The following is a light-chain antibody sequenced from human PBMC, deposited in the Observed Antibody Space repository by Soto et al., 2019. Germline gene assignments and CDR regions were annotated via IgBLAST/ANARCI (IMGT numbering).Light chain of an antibody. J-gene: IGKJ5*01. CDR1: QSVITK. CDR3: QQSYGTPIT. CDR2: GAS. Sequence: EIVLTQSPGTLSLSPGERATLSCRASQSVITKLAWYQHKPGQAPRLLVSGASSRATGIPDRFSGSGSGTDFTLTITSLQPEDFATYYCQQSYGTPITFGQGTRLEIK. V-gene: IGKV3-20*01.